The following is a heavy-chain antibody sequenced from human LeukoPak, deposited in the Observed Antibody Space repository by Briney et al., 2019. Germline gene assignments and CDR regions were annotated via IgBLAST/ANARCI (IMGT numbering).Heavy chain of an antibody. Sequence: SETLSLTRTVSGGSFSSSSYYWGWIRQPPGKGLEWIGSIFYTGNTYYNPSLKSRVTISVDTSKNQFSLKLSSVTAADTAVFYCARLDSSGRSIDDYWGQGTLVTVSS. CDR1: GGSFSSSSYY. D-gene: IGHD3-22*01. CDR3: ARLDSSGRSIDDY. J-gene: IGHJ4*02. CDR2: IFYTGNT. V-gene: IGHV4-39*01.